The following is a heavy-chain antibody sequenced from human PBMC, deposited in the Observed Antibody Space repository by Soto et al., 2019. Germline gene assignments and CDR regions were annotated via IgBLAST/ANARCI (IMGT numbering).Heavy chain of an antibody. J-gene: IGHJ5*02. CDR3: ARAADYYDSSGYNH. Sequence: SETLSLTCTVSGGSISSYYWSWIRQPPGKGLEWIGYIYYSGSTNYNPSLKSRVTISVDTSKNQFSLKLSSVTAADTAVYYCARAADYYDSSGYNHWGQGTLVTVSS. D-gene: IGHD3-22*01. V-gene: IGHV4-59*01. CDR2: IYYSGST. CDR1: GGSISSYY.